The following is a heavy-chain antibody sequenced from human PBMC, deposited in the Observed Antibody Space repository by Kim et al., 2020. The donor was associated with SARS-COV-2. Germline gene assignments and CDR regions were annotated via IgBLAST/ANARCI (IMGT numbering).Heavy chain of an antibody. CDR2: IYHSGST. J-gene: IGHJ6*02. D-gene: IGHD1-1*01. CDR3: ARDNKLYYYGMDV. CDR1: GGSISSSNW. Sequence: SETLSLTCAVSGGSISSSNWWSWVRQPPGKGLEWIGEIYHSGSTNYNPSLKSRVTISVDKSKNQFSLKLSSVTAADTAVYYCARDNKLYYYGMDVWGQGTTVTVSS. V-gene: IGHV4-4*02.